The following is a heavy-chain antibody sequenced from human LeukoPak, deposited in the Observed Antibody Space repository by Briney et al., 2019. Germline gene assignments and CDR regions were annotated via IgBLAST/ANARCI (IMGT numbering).Heavy chain of an antibody. Sequence: SETLSLTCSVSGASISSYSWSWIRQPPGKGLEWIGYMSHSGGTKYNPSLKSRVTISGDRSKNQISLKLTSVTAADTAVYYCARHGGETIVAMILHAFDIWGQGTMVTVSS. V-gene: IGHV4-59*08. CDR1: GASISSYS. CDR3: ARHGGETIVAMILHAFDI. J-gene: IGHJ3*02. D-gene: IGHD5-12*01. CDR2: MSHSGGT.